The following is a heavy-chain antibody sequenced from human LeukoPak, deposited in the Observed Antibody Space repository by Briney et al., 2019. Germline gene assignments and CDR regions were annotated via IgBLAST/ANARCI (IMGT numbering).Heavy chain of an antibody. CDR3: ARAKDFWSDLGV. D-gene: IGHD3-3*01. V-gene: IGHV3-33*01. CDR2: IWYDGSNK. Sequence: GGSLRLSCAASGFTFSSYGMHWVRQAPGKGLEWVAIIWYDGSNKYYADSVKGRFTISRDNSKNTLYLQINSLRAEDTAVYYCARAKDFWSDLGVWGKGTTVTVSS. J-gene: IGHJ6*04. CDR1: GFTFSSYG.